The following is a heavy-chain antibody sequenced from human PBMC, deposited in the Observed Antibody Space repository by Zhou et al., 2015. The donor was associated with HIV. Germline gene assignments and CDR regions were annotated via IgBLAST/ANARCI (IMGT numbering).Heavy chain of an antibody. V-gene: IGHV1-69*05. CDR3: ARRVHWYFDL. CDR2: IIPMFGTV. D-gene: IGHD2-2*01. Sequence: QVQLVQSGPEVKKPGSSVKVSCEASGGTFSNYAVSWVRQAPGQGLEWMGAIIPMFGTVRYAQKFQGRVTMTRNTSITTAYMELSSLRSEDTAVYYCARRVHWYFDLWGRGTLVSVSS. J-gene: IGHJ2*01. CDR1: GGTFSNYA.